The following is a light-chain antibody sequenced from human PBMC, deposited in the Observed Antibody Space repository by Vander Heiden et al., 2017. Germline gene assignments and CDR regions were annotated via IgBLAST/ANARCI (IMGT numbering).Light chain of an antibody. Sequence: QSALPQPPSASGSPGQSVTISCTGSNSPIGGYNYVSWDQQHPGKAPKLMIHEVTKRPSGVPDRFSGSKSGNTASLTVSGLQAEDEADYYCNAYAGTYNWVFGGGTKLTVL. J-gene: IGLJ3*02. CDR3: NAYAGTYNWV. CDR2: EVT. V-gene: IGLV2-8*01. CDR1: NSPIGGYNY.